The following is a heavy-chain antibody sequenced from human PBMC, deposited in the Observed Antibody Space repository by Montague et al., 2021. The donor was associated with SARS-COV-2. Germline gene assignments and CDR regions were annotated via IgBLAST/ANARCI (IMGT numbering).Heavy chain of an antibody. CDR2: IYYTGST. Sequence: SETLSLTCTVSGGSISGYYWSWLRQPPGKGLEWIGYIYYTGSTNYNPSFYSRVSMSVDTSKNQFSLKLRSATAADTAVYYCAREVYCKYAALWGRGTLVTVSS. CDR1: GGSISGYY. CDR3: AREVYCKYAAL. V-gene: IGHV4-59*13. D-gene: IGHD2-8*02. J-gene: IGHJ4*02.